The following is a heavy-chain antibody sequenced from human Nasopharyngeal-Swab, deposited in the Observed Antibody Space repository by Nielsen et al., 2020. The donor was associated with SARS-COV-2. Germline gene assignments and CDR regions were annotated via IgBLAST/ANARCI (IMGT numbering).Heavy chain of an antibody. CDR3: ARDQTTVTTFYGMDV. CDR2: IKQDGSEK. V-gene: IGHV3-7*03. Sequence: GESLKISCAASGFIFSNYWMSWVRQAPGKGLEWVANIKQDGSEKYYVDSVKGRFTISRDNAKNSLYLQMNSLRAEDTAVYYCARDQTTVTTFYGMDVWGQGTTVTVSS. J-gene: IGHJ6*02. D-gene: IGHD4-17*01. CDR1: GFIFSNYW.